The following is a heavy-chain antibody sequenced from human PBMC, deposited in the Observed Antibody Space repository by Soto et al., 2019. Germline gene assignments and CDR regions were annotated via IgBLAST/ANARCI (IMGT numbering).Heavy chain of an antibody. CDR2: ISAYNGNT. V-gene: IGHV1-18*01. J-gene: IGHJ6*02. CDR3: ARDGGQWLSYGMDV. Sequence: ASVKVSCKAPGYTFTSYGISWVRQAPGQGLEWMGWISAYNGNTNYAQKLQGRVTMTTDTSTSTAYMELRSLRSDDTAVYYCARDGGQWLSYGMDVWGQGTTVTVSS. D-gene: IGHD6-19*01. CDR1: GYTFTSYG.